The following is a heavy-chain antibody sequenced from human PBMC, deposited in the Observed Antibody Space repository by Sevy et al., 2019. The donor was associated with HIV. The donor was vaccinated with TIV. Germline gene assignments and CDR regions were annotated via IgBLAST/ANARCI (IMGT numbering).Heavy chain of an antibody. D-gene: IGHD1-26*01. CDR1: GYTFTSYY. Sequence: ASVKVSCKASGYTFTSYYMHWVRQAPGQGLEWMGIINPSGGSTSYSQKFQGRDTMTRDTSTSTVYMELSSLRSEDTAVYYCARDSGSYSRDYWGQGTLVTDSS. V-gene: IGHV1-46*01. J-gene: IGHJ4*02. CDR2: INPSGGST. CDR3: ARDSGSYSRDY.